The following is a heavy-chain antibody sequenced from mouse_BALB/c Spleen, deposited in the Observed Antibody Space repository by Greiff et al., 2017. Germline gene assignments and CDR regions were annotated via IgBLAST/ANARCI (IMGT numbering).Heavy chain of an antibody. CDR3: ARPLNYGSSYSFYFDY. CDR2: INPSNGRT. V-gene: IGHV1S81*02. D-gene: IGHD1-1*01. Sequence: QVQLQQPGAELVKPGASVKLSCKSSGYTFTSYWMHWVKQRPGQGLEWIGEINPSNGRTNYNEKFKSKATLTVDKSSSTAYMQLSSLTSEDSAVYYCARPLNYGSSYSFYFDYWGQGTTLTVSS. J-gene: IGHJ2*01. CDR1: GYTFTSYW.